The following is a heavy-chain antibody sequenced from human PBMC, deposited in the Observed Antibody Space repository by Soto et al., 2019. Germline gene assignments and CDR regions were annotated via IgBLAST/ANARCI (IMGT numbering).Heavy chain of an antibody. D-gene: IGHD3-22*01. CDR1: GYTLTELS. V-gene: IGHV1-24*01. Sequence: GALVKVSCKVSGYTLTELSMHWVRQAPGKGLEWMGGFDPEDGETIYAQKFQGRVTMTEDTSTDTAYMELSSLRSEDTAVYYCATNGHRPYYYDSSGRNYFDYWGQGTLVTVSS. CDR2: FDPEDGET. CDR3: ATNGHRPYYYDSSGRNYFDY. J-gene: IGHJ4*02.